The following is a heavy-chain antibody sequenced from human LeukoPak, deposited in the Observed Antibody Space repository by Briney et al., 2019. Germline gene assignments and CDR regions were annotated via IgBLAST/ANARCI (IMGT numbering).Heavy chain of an antibody. V-gene: IGHV4-4*02. D-gene: IGHD3-22*01. CDR1: GDSINSLDL. CDR2: MYLSGTT. Sequence: SETLSLTCTVSGDSINSLDLWSWVRQPPGRGLEWIREMYLSGTTHSNPSVKSRVTISIDKSKNQFFLNLSSVTAADTAVYYCAGLVGRYSSGLYYYYFDYWGQGTLVTVSS. CDR3: AGLVGRYSSGLYYYYFDY. J-gene: IGHJ4*02.